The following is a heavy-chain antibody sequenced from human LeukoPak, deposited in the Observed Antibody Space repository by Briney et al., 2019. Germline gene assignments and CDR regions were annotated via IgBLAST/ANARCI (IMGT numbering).Heavy chain of an antibody. J-gene: IGHJ5*02. D-gene: IGHD3-10*01. CDR1: GGSISSYY. V-gene: IGHV4-59*01. CDR2: IYYSGST. CDR3: ARVGAMYYYGSGPHWFDP. Sequence: SETLSLTCTVSGGSISSYYWSWIRQPPGKGLEWFGYIYYSGSTNYNPSLKSRVTISVDTSKNQFSLKLSSVTAADTAVYYCARVGAMYYYGSGPHWFDPWGQGTLVTVSS.